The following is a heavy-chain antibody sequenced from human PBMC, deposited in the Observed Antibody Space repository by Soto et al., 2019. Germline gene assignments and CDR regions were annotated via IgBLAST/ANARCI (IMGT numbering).Heavy chain of an antibody. J-gene: IGHJ6*03. V-gene: IGHV4-31*03. CDR3: ARGSAGQLVGKGYYYCYMDV. D-gene: IGHD6-6*01. Sequence: QVQLQESGPGLVKPSQTLSLTCTVSGGSISSGGYYWSWIRQHPGKGLEWIGYIYYSGSTYYNPSLKSRVTISEDTSKNQFSLKLSSVTAADTAVYYCARGSAGQLVGKGYYYCYMDVWGKGTTVTVSS. CDR1: GGSISSGGYY. CDR2: IYYSGST.